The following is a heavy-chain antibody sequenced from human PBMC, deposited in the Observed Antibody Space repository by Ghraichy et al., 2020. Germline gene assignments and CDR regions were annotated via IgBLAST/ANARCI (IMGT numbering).Heavy chain of an antibody. J-gene: IGHJ5*02. CDR3: ARTLVNNWLDP. V-gene: IGHV4-59*12. Sequence: SETLSLTCTVSDGSISDYYWGWIRQSPWKGLEWIGSINYRARTRYNPSLKSRVNLLIDPSKNNFSLRLTSVTAADTALYYCARTLVNNWLDPWGQGILVTVSS. CDR1: DGSISDYY. CDR2: INYRART.